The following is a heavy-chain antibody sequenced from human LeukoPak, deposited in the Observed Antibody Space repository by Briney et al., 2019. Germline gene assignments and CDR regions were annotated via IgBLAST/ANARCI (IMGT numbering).Heavy chain of an antibody. CDR2: IYYSGST. CDR1: GGSISSSSYY. D-gene: IGHD3-16*01. J-gene: IGHJ6*03. Sequence: SETLSLTCTVSGGSISSSSYYWGWIRQPPGKGLEWIGSIYYSGSTYYNPSLKSRVTISVDTSKNQFSLKLSSVTAADTAVYYCARGDLGFSYNYYYMDVWGKGTTVTVSS. CDR3: ARGDLGFSYNYYYMDV. V-gene: IGHV4-39*07.